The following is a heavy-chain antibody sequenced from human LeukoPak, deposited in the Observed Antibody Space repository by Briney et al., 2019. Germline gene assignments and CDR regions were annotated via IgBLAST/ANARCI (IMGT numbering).Heavy chain of an antibody. V-gene: IGHV3-11*01. CDR3: ARVNGYCSGGSCYSDY. D-gene: IGHD2-15*01. CDR2: ISSSGSTI. CDR1: GFIVTNYA. J-gene: IGHJ4*02. Sequence: PGGSLRLSCAASGFIVTNYAMTWVRQAPGKGLEWVSYISSSGSTIYYADSVKGRFTISRDNAKNSLYLQMNSLRAEDTAVYYCARVNGYCSGGSCYSDYWGQGTLVTVSS.